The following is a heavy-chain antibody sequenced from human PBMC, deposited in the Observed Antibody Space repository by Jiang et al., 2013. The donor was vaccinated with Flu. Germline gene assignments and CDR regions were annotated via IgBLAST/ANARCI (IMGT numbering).Heavy chain of an antibody. D-gene: IGHD2-2*01. Sequence: RLSCAASGFTFSSYSMNWVRPGSREGAGWVSSISSSSSYIYYADSVKGRFTISRDNAKNSLYLQMNSLRAEDTAVYYCARDISSTSCYDCYYYGMDVWGQGTTVTVSS. V-gene: IGHV3-21*01. CDR1: GFTFSSYS. CDR3: ARDISSTSCYDCYYYGMDV. CDR2: ISSSSSYI. J-gene: IGHJ6*02.